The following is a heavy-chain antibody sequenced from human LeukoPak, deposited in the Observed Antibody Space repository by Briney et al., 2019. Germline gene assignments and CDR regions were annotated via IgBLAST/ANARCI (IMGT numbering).Heavy chain of an antibody. J-gene: IGHJ4*02. CDR2: INPGGGST. CDR3: ARGNVDTALGYYFDY. Sequence: GASVKVSCKASGYTFTSYYMHWVRQAPGQGLEWMGIINPGGGSTSYAQKFQGRVTMTRDTSTSTVYMELSSLRSEDTAVYYCARGNVDTALGYYFDYWGQGTLVTVSS. D-gene: IGHD5-18*01. CDR1: GYTFTSYY. V-gene: IGHV1-46*01.